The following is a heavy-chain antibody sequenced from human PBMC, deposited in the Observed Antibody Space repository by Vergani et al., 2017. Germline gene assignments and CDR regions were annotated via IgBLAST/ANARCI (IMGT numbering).Heavy chain of an antibody. CDR3: VRDAGNCESFFDA. V-gene: IGHV3-23*01. J-gene: IGHJ4*02. D-gene: IGHD1-7*01. CDR1: GFTFSTYA. CDR2: LTGGGGRT. Sequence: EVQLLESGGSLKQPGGSLRLSCAASGFTFSTYAMHWVRQAPGKGLEWVSALTGGGGRTYYADSLKGRFIISRDNARDTLYLQMDSMRPEDTATYYCVRDAGNCESFFDAWGQGTLVTVSS.